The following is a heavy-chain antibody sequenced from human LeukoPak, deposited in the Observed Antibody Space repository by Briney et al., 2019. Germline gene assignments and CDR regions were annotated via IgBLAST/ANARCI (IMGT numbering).Heavy chain of an antibody. V-gene: IGHV4-59*08. D-gene: IGHD1-7*01. J-gene: IGHJ4*02. CDR1: GGSITNYY. CDR2: IHYSGST. Sequence: SETLSLTCTVSGGSITNYYWSWMRQPPGKGLEWIGYIHYSGSTNYNPSLKSRVTISLDTSENQFSLRLTSVTAADTAIYYCASTEWNYARWGQGTLVTVSS. CDR3: ASTEWNYAR.